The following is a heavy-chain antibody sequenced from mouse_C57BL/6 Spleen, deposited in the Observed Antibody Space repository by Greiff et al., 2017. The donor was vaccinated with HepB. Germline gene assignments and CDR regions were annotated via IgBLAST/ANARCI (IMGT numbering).Heavy chain of an antibody. CDR1: GYAFTNYL. D-gene: IGHD1-1*01. J-gene: IGHJ3*01. CDR2: INPGSGGT. CDR3: ARGLLRYSWFAY. V-gene: IGHV1-54*01. Sequence: QVQLQQSGAELVRPGTSVKVSCKASGYAFTNYLIEWVKQRPGQGLEWIGVINPGSGGTNYNEKFKGKATLTADKSSSTAYMQLSSLTSEDSAVYFCARGLLRYSWFAYWGQGTLVTVSA.